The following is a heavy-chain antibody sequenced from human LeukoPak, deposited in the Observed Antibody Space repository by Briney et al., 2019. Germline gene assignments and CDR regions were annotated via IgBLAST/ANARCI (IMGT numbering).Heavy chain of an antibody. D-gene: IGHD3-10*01. CDR3: ARPLLYYYGSETYFWFDL. Sequence: GGSLRLSCAASGFTFTTYWMGWVRQAPGKGLEWVASIKQDGNEKHYVDSVKGRFTISRDSAENTLYLQMKSLKAEDTAFYYCARPLLYYYGSETYFWFDLWGQGTLVTVSS. V-gene: IGHV3-7*01. J-gene: IGHJ5*02. CDR1: GFTFTTYW. CDR2: IKQDGNEK.